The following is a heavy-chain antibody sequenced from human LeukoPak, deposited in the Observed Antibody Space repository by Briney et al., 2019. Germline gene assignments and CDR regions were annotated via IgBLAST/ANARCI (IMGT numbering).Heavy chain of an antibody. Sequence: SSETLSLTCTVSGDSIRSYYWRWIRQPPGKGLEWIGNIHYSGSTKYNPSLKSRVTISVDTFKNQFSLRVTSLTAADTAVYYCARLWALHDAFDVWGQGTLVTVSS. D-gene: IGHD2-21*01. J-gene: IGHJ3*01. CDR1: GDSIRSYY. CDR2: IHYSGST. V-gene: IGHV4-59*12. CDR3: ARLWALHDAFDV.